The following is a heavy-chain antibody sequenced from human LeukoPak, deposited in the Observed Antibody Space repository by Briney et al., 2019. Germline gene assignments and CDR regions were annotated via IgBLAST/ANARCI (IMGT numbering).Heavy chain of an antibody. J-gene: IGHJ6*02. V-gene: IGHV3-64*01. Sequence: GGSLRLSCAASGFTFSSYAMHWVRQAPGKGLEYVSAISSNGGGTYYANSVKGRFTISRDNSKNTLYLQMGSLRAEDMAVYYCARMMVAASGMDVWGQRTTVTVSS. CDR2: ISSNGGGT. CDR1: GFTFSSYA. D-gene: IGHD2-15*01. CDR3: ARMMVAASGMDV.